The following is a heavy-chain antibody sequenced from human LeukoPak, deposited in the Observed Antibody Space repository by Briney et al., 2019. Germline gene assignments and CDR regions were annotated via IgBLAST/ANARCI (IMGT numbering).Heavy chain of an antibody. CDR2: IWYDGSYK. J-gene: IGHJ4*02. D-gene: IGHD1-26*01. Sequence: PGRSLRLSCAASGFTFSNYGMHWVRQAPGKGLEWVAVIWYDGSYKYYVDSVKGRFTISRDNSKNTLYLQTNSLRAEDTAVYYCAKPTRGSGSFLIDYWGQGTLVTVSS. CDR1: GFTFSNYG. V-gene: IGHV3-33*06. CDR3: AKPTRGSGSFLIDY.